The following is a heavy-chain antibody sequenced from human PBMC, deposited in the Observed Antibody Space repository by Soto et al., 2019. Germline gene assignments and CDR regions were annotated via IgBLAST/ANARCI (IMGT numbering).Heavy chain of an antibody. CDR2: ISSSSSTI. V-gene: IGHV3-48*01. J-gene: IGHJ4*02. Sequence: EVQLVESGGGLVQPGGSLRLSCAASGFTFSSYSMNWVRQAPGKGLEWVSYISSSSSTIYYADSVKGRFTISRDNAKNSLYLQMNSLRAEDTAVYYCARDPINYGDYDVDYYFDYWGQGTLVTVSS. CDR3: ARDPINYGDYDVDYYFDY. CDR1: GFTFSSYS. D-gene: IGHD4-17*01.